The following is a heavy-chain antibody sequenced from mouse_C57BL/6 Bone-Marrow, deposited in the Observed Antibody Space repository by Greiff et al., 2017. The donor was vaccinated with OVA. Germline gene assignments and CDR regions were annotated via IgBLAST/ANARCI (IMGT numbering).Heavy chain of an antibody. V-gene: IGHV5-17*01. Sequence: EVKVVESGGGLVKPGGSLKLSCAASGFTFSDYGMHWVRQAPEKGLEWVAYISSGSSTIYYADTVKGRFTISRDNAKNTLFLQMTSLRSEDTAMYYCARIYYDYDDYAMDYWGQGTSVTVSS. CDR1: GFTFSDYG. CDR2: ISSGSSTI. CDR3: ARIYYDYDDYAMDY. J-gene: IGHJ4*01. D-gene: IGHD2-4*01.